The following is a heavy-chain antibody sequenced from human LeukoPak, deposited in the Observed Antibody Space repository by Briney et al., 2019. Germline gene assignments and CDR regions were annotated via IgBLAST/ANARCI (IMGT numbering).Heavy chain of an antibody. CDR2: ISSSSSYI. CDR1: GFTFSSYS. CDR3: ARDFRGYSYGSPYFDY. V-gene: IGHV3-21*01. D-gene: IGHD5-18*01. J-gene: IGHJ4*02. Sequence: GGSLRLSCAPSGFTFSSYSMNWVRQAPGKGLEWVSSISSSSSYIYYADSVKGRFTISRDNAKNSLYLQMNSLRAEDTAVYYCARDFRGYSYGSPYFDYWGQGTLVTVSS.